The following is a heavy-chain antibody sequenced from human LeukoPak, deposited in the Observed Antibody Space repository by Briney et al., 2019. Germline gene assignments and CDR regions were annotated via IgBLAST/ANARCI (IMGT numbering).Heavy chain of an antibody. Sequence: GRSLRLSCAASGFTFSSYAMHWVRQAPGKGLEWVAVISYDGSNKYYADSVKGRFTISRDNAKNSLYLQMNSLRAEDTAVYYCAREFNTYYDFWSGYYFDYWGQGTLVTVSS. V-gene: IGHV3-30-3*01. CDR2: ISYDGSNK. J-gene: IGHJ4*02. D-gene: IGHD3-3*01. CDR3: AREFNTYYDFWSGYYFDY. CDR1: GFTFSSYA.